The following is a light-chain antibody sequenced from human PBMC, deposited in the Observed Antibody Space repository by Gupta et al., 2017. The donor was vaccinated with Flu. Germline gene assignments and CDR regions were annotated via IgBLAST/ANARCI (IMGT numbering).Light chain of an antibody. J-gene: IGLJ3*02. CDR2: EVS. Sequence: SIAISCSGTNSDTVNYNYVSWYQHRPGRAPELLIYEVSNRPSGISDRFSGTKSGNTASLTISGLQADDEADYYCSAYTTSSTLVFGGGTKLTVL. CDR1: NSDTVNYNY. CDR3: SAYTTSSTLV. V-gene: IGLV2-14*01.